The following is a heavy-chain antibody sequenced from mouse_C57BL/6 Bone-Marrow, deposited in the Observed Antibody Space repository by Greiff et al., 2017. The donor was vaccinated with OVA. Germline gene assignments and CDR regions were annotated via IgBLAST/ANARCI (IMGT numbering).Heavy chain of an antibody. CDR1: GYTFTSYW. Sequence: QVQLQQPGAELVKPGASVKLSCKASGYTFTSYWMHWVKQRPGQGLEWIGMIHPNSGSTNYNEKFKSKATLTVDKSSSTAYMQLSSLTSEDSAVYYRARRYDGYYGDYWGQGTTLTVSS. D-gene: IGHD2-3*01. CDR3: ARRYDGYYGDY. J-gene: IGHJ2*01. V-gene: IGHV1-64*01. CDR2: IHPNSGST.